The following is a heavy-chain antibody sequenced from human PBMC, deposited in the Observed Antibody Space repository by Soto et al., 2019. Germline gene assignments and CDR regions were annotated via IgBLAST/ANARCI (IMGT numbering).Heavy chain of an antibody. Sequence: EVQLVESGGGLVQPGRSLRLSCAASGFIIDDYAMHWVRQAPGKGLEWVAVISGNSGSLGYADSVKGRFTISRDNAKNSLYLQMNRLRAEDTALYYCAKDRYSSSASYYYGMDAWGQGTTVTVSS. D-gene: IGHD6-6*01. CDR2: ISGNSGSL. CDR3: AKDRYSSSASYYYGMDA. CDR1: GFIIDDYA. V-gene: IGHV3-9*01. J-gene: IGHJ6*02.